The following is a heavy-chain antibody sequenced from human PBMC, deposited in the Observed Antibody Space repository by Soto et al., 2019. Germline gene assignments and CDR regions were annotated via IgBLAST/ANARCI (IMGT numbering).Heavy chain of an antibody. CDR1: GGSINTYY. CDR3: ARGKGLTLGAFDL. Sequence: SETLSLTCTVSGGSINTYYWSWIRQPPGKGLEWIGYIYNSGSTSYNPSLKSRVTISVDTSKNQFSLKMSSLTPADTAVFYCARGKGLTLGAFDLWGQGTMVTVSS. V-gene: IGHV4-59*01. CDR2: IYNSGST. J-gene: IGHJ3*01.